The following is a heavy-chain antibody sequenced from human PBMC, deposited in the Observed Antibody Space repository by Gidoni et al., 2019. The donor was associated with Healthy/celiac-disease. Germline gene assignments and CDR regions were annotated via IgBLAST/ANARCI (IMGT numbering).Heavy chain of an antibody. CDR1: GFAFSTYG. D-gene: IGHD2-8*01. CDR3: AKDAAIALYYGMDV. J-gene: IGHJ6*02. CDR2: ISYEGSNK. Sequence: VQLVESGGGVVQPGRSLRLSCAASGFAFSTYGMHWVRQAPGKGLEWVAAISYEGSNKYYADSVKGRFTISRDITNNTLYLQMNSLRGEDTAVYYCAKDAAIALYYGMDVWGQGTTVTVSS. V-gene: IGHV3-30*18.